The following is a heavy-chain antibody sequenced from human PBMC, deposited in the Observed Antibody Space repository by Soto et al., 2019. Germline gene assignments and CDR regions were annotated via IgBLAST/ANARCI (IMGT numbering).Heavy chain of an antibody. CDR1: GFSLTTSGVG. CDR3: AHRVLRTVFGLVTSTAIYFDF. Sequence: QITLNESGPTQVKPRQTLTLTCTFSGFSLTTSGVGVGWIRQSPGKAPEWLALIYWDDDKRYSPSLKCRLTITKDTSKNQVVLTMAGLDPADTATYYCAHRVLRTVFGLVTSTAIYFDFWGQGTPVAVSS. V-gene: IGHV2-5*02. CDR2: IYWDDDK. J-gene: IGHJ4*02. D-gene: IGHD3-3*01.